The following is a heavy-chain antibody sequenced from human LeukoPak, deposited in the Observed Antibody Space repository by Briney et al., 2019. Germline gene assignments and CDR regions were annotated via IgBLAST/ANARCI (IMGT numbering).Heavy chain of an antibody. CDR1: GFTVSSNY. CDR3: ARVPLHCSGGSCLKYYFDY. CDR2: IYSGGST. D-gene: IGHD2-15*01. V-gene: IGHV3-53*01. Sequence: GGSLRLSCAASGFTVSSNYMSWVRQAPGKGLEWVSVIYSGGSTYYADSVKGRFTISRDNSKNTLYLQMNSLRAEDTAVYYCARVPLHCSGGSCLKYYFDYWGQGTLVTVSS. J-gene: IGHJ4*02.